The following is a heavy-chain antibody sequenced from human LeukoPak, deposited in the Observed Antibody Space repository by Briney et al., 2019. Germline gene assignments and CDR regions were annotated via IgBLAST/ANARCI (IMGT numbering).Heavy chain of an antibody. Sequence: GGSLRLSCAAFGFTFSSYAMTWVRQVPGKGLEWVSSMIISGGSTYYADSVKGRFTISRDNSKNTLYLQMNSLRVEDTALYYCARETKIDYWGQGALVTVSS. CDR3: ARETKIDY. D-gene: IGHD1-7*01. V-gene: IGHV3-23*01. CDR1: GFTFSSYA. CDR2: MIISGGST. J-gene: IGHJ4*02.